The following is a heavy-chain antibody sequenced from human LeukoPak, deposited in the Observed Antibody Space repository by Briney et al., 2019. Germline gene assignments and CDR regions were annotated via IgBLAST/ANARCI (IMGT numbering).Heavy chain of an antibody. CDR3: ARVGGDYDAFDI. J-gene: IGHJ3*02. Sequence: SETLSLTCTVSGGSISSSRYYWGWIRQPPGKGLEWIGSIYYSGSTYYNPSLRGRVTISVDTSKNQFSLKLRSVTAADTAVYYCARVGGDYDAFDIWGQGTMVTVSS. CDR1: GGSISSSRYY. D-gene: IGHD4-17*01. V-gene: IGHV4-39*01. CDR2: IYYSGST.